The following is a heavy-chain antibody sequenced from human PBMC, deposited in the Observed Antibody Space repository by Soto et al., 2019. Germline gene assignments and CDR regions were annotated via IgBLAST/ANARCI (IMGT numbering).Heavy chain of an antibody. CDR1: GFTVSSYG. CDR3: ARDIPAPDYDILTGYQHYYGMDV. D-gene: IGHD3-9*01. CDR2: IWYDGSNK. V-gene: IGHV3-33*01. J-gene: IGHJ6*02. Sequence: GGSLRLSCAASGFTVSSYGMHWVRQAPGKGLEWVAVIWYDGSNKYYADSVKGRFTISRDNSKNTLYLQMNSLRAEDTAVYYCARDIPAPDYDILTGYQHYYGMDVWGQGTTVTVSS.